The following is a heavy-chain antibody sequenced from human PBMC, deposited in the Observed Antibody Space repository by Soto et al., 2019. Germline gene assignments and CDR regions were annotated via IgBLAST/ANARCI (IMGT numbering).Heavy chain of an antibody. CDR3: APLTGSLVYYYYYGMDV. V-gene: IGHV1-8*01. CDR2: MTPNSGDT. D-gene: IGHD3-9*01. CDR1: GYTFSNDD. J-gene: IGHJ6*02. Sequence: ASVKVSCKASGYTFSNDDINWVRQAPGQGLEWMGWMTPNSGDTDHAQKFQGRLTLTRDTSISTAYMELSSLRSEDTAVYYCAPLTGSLVYYYYYGMDVWGQGTTVTVSS.